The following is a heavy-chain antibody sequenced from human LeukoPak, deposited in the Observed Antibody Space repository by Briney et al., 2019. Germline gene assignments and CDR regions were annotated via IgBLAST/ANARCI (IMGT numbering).Heavy chain of an antibody. D-gene: IGHD6-13*01. CDR3: ASYPRDSSSWYTVGYYFDY. Sequence: GGSLRLSCAASGFTFSSYWMSWVRQAPGKGLEWVANIKQDGSEKYYVDSVKGRFTISRDNAKNSLYLQMNSLRAEDTAVYYCASYPRDSSSWYTVGYYFDYWGQGTLVTVSS. CDR2: IKQDGSEK. V-gene: IGHV3-7*01. CDR1: GFTFSSYW. J-gene: IGHJ4*02.